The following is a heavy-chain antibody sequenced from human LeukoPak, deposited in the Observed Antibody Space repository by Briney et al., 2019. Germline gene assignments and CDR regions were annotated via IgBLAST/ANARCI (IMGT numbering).Heavy chain of an antibody. V-gene: IGHV4-30-4*01. CDR1: GGSISSGDYY. D-gene: IGHD3-9*01. CDR2: IYYSGST. CDR3: ARERATRELRYFDRTWYFDY. J-gene: IGHJ4*02. Sequence: PSETLSLTCTVSGGSISSGDYYWSWIRQPPGKGLEWIGYIYYSGSTYYNPSLKSRVTISVDTSKNQFSLKLSSVTAADTAVYYYARERATRELRYFDRTWYFDYWGQGTLVTVSS.